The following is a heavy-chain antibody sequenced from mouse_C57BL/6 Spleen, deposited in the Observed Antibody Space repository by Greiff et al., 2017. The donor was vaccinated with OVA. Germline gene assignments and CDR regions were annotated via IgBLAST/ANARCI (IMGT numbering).Heavy chain of an antibody. CDR2: IYWDDDK. J-gene: IGHJ4*01. V-gene: IGHV8-12*01. CDR3: ARTSYYSNFYYAMDY. Sequence: ESGPGILQSSQTLSLTCSFSGFSLSTSGMGVSWIRQPSGKGLEWLAHIYWDDDKRYNPSLKSRLTISKDTSRNQVFLKITSVDTADTATYYCARTSYYSNFYYAMDYWGQGTSVTVSS. CDR1: GFSLSTSGMG. D-gene: IGHD2-5*01.